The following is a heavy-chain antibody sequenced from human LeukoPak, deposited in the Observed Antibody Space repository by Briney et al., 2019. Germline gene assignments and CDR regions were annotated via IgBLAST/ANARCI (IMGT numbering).Heavy chain of an antibody. D-gene: IGHD5-18*01. CDR3: ARISGYSYGPRFDY. J-gene: IGHJ4*02. Sequence: ASVKVSCKASGYTFTSYDINWVRQATGQGLEWMGWMNPNSGNTGYAQKFQGRVTMTRNTSISTAYMELSSLRSEDTAVYYCARISGYSYGPRFDYWGQGTLVTVSS. CDR2: MNPNSGNT. V-gene: IGHV1-8*01. CDR1: GYTFTSYD.